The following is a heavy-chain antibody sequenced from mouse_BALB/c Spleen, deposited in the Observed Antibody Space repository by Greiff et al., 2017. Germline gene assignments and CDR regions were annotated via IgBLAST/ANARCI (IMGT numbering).Heavy chain of an antibody. Sequence: VQLVESGPELVKPGASVKMSCKASGYTFTDYVISWVKQRTGQGLEWIGEIYPGSGSTYYNEKFKGKATLTADKSSNTAYMQLSSLTSEDSAVYFCAGGDGNYVPSWFAYWGQGTLVTVSA. CDR1: GYTFTDYV. D-gene: IGHD2-1*01. CDR2: IYPGSGST. V-gene: IGHV1-77*01. CDR3: AGGDGNYVPSWFAY. J-gene: IGHJ3*01.